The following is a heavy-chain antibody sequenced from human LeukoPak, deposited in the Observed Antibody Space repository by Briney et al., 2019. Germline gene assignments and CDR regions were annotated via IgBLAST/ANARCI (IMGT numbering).Heavy chain of an antibody. Sequence: SETLSLTCTVSGGSISSGGYYWSWIRQHPGKGQEWIGYIYYSGSTYYNPSLKSRVTISVDTSKNQFSLKLSSVTAADTAVYYCARDSGNYFDYWGQGTLVIVSS. CDR1: GGSISSGGYY. D-gene: IGHD1-26*01. CDR3: ARDSGNYFDY. V-gene: IGHV4-31*03. J-gene: IGHJ4*02. CDR2: IYYSGST.